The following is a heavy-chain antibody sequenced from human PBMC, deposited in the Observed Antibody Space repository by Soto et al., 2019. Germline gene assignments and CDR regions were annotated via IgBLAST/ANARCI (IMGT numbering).Heavy chain of an antibody. V-gene: IGHV4-59*01. CDR1: GGSISTDY. J-gene: IGHJ4*02. CDR2: IYNSGST. Sequence: SETLSLTCTVSGGSISTDYWTWIRQPPGKGLEWIGYIYNSGSTKYNPSLKSRVTMSVDTSTKEFSLRMSSVTAADTAVYYCARGSNFYDTRGFLDYWGQGALVTVAS. D-gene: IGHD3-22*01. CDR3: ARGSNFYDTRGFLDY.